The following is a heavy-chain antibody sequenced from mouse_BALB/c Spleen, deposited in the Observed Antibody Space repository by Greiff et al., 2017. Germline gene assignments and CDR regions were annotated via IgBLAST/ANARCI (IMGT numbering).Heavy chain of an antibody. CDR3: ARGHYGSTDFDY. Sequence: VQLVESGAELARPGASVKLSCKASGYTFTSYWMQWVKQRPGQGLEWIGAIYPGDGDTRYTQKFKGKATLTADKSSSTAYMQLSSLASEDSAVYYCARGHYGSTDFDYWGQGTTLTVSS. CDR1: GYTFTSYW. CDR2: IYPGDGDT. D-gene: IGHD1-1*01. J-gene: IGHJ2*01. V-gene: IGHV1-87*01.